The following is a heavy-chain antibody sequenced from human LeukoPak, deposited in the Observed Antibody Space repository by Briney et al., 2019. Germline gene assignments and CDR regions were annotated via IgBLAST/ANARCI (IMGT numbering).Heavy chain of an antibody. Sequence: SETLSPTCTVSGGSISTYYWTWIRQPAGKGLEWIGRILNGGSTNYNPSLKSRVTMSVDTSKNQFSLNLNSVTAADTAVYYCARGSMGGSGTYYRDYYYGMDVWGQGTTVTVSS. J-gene: IGHJ6*02. CDR3: ARGSMGGSGTYYRDYYYGMDV. CDR2: ILNGGST. V-gene: IGHV4-4*07. CDR1: GGSISTYY. D-gene: IGHD3-10*01.